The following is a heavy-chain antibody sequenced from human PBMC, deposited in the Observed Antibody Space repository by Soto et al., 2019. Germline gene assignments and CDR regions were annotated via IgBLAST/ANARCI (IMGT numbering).Heavy chain of an antibody. J-gene: IGHJ5*02. Sequence: VQLVQSGAEVKKPGASVKVSCKASGNTFSNYYIHWVRQAPGQGLEGMGMINPSGGSTKYAKKIQGRVTLTRDTATSTVDMELSSVRSDESAVYYCAGVPAAAGPYKWFDPWGQGTLVTLSS. V-gene: IGHV1-46*03. CDR2: INPSGGST. D-gene: IGHD2-15*01. CDR1: GNTFSNYY. CDR3: AGVPAAAGPYKWFDP.